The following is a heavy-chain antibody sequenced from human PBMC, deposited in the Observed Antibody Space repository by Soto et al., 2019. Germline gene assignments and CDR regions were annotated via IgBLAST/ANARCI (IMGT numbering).Heavy chain of an antibody. V-gene: IGHV4-31*03. CDR2: IYYSGST. J-gene: IGHJ3*02. CDR3: ARQSAITVAGPRPSAFDI. D-gene: IGHD6-19*01. CDR1: GGSISSGGYY. Sequence: SETLSLTCTVSGGSISSGGYYWSWIRQHPGKGLEWIGYIYYSGSTYYNPSLKSRVTISVDTSKNQFSLKLSSVTAADTAVYYCARQSAITVAGPRPSAFDIWGQGTMVTVSS.